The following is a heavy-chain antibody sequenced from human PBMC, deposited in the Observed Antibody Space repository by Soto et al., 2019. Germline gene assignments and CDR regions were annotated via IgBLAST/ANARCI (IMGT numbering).Heavy chain of an antibody. Sequence: PGGSLRLSCAASGFTFSYSALHWVRQGSGKGLEWVGRIRSKSNYYATAYAASVKGRFTISRDDSKDTAFLEMNSLKTEDTAVYYCXSDTHYYQSCGYSLADVWGQGTTVTVSS. CDR2: IRSKSNYYAT. CDR3: XSDTHYYQSCGYSLADV. J-gene: IGHJ6*02. D-gene: IGHD3-22*01. CDR1: GFTFSYSA. V-gene: IGHV3-73*01.